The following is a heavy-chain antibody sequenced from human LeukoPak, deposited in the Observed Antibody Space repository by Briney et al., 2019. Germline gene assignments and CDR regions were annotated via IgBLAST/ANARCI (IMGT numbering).Heavy chain of an antibody. D-gene: IGHD3-10*01. Sequence: GGSLRLSCAASGFTFSSYGMSWVRQAPGKGLEWVSGISPGGDITYYADSVKGRFTISRGNSKNMLYLQMNSLRADDTAVYYCARSLRVRGVPDYMDVWGKGTTVTISS. CDR3: ARSLRVRGVPDYMDV. CDR2: ISPGGDIT. CDR1: GFTFSSYG. J-gene: IGHJ6*03. V-gene: IGHV3-23*01.